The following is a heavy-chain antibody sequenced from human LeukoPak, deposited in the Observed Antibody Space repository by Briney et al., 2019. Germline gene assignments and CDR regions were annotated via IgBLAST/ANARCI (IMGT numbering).Heavy chain of an antibody. Sequence: GGSLRLSCAASGFTFSSYWMNWARQAPGKGLEWVASINHNGNVNYYVDSVKGRFTISRDNAKNSLYLQMSNLRAEDTAVYFCATGGGLDVWGQGATVTVSS. CDR2: INHNGNVN. CDR1: GFTFSSYW. CDR3: ATGGGLDV. D-gene: IGHD3-10*01. V-gene: IGHV3-7*03. J-gene: IGHJ6*02.